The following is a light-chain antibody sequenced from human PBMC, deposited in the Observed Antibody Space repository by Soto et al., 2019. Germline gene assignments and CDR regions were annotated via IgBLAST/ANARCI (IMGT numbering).Light chain of an antibody. CDR1: SSDFGNYNL. CDR3: TSYAGSNNLV. CDR2: EVN. V-gene: IGLV2-8*01. Sequence: QSVLTQPASVSGSPGQSITISCTGTSSDFGNYNLVSWYQQHPGKVPKLILFEVNKRPSGVPDRFSGSKSGNTASLTVSGLQAEDEADYYCTSYAGSNNLVFAGGTKVTVL. J-gene: IGLJ3*02.